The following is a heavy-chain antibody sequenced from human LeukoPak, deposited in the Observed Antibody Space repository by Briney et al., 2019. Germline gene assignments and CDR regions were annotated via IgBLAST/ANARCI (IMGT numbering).Heavy chain of an antibody. V-gene: IGHV3-64D*06. CDR2: ISSNGGST. J-gene: IGHJ4*02. Sequence: PWGTLTLSSLATGFTVSSYDRQWLRQAPGKRLEYVSAISSNGGSTYYADSVKGRFTISRDNSKNTLYLQMSSLRAEDTAVYYCVKQYSGYDYWGQGTLVTVSS. D-gene: IGHD5-12*01. CDR1: GFTVSSYD. CDR3: VKQYSGYDY.